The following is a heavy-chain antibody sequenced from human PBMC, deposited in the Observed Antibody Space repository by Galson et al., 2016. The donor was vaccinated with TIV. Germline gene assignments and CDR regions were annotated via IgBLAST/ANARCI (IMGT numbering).Heavy chain of an antibody. J-gene: IGHJ6*03. D-gene: IGHD4-17*01. CDR2: INTRNGHP. Sequence: SVKVSCKASGYDFTSCAMNWVRQAPGQGLEWLGWINTRNGHPTYAQGFTGRFVFSLDTSVSTAFLQISGLTAADTAVYYCARSGDYNYYYSYMDVSSKGTTVTVSS. CDR1: GYDFTSCA. CDR3: ARSGDYNYYYSYMDV. V-gene: IGHV7-4-1*02.